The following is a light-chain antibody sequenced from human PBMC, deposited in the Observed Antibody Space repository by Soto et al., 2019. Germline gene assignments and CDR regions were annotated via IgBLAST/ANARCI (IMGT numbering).Light chain of an antibody. CDR1: QSINSY. J-gene: IGKJ2*01. CDR3: LQPYSTPYT. Sequence: DIQMTQSPSSLSASVGDRVTITCRASQSINSYLNWYQQKPGKAPKLLIYAASSLQSGAPSRFTGSGSGTDFTLTISSLQPEDFATYYCLQPYSTPYTFGQGTNLEIK. CDR2: AAS. V-gene: IGKV1-39*01.